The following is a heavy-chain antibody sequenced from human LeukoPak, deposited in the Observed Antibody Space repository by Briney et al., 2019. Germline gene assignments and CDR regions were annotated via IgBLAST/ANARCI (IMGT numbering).Heavy chain of an antibody. CDR2: INPDGSTT. CDR3: ATAGTCRFDY. Sequence: PGGSLRLSCAASGFTFSSYWVHWVRRAPGRGLVWVSRINPDGSTTNYADSVKGRFTISRDNAKNTLYLQMNSLRAEDTAVYYCATAGTCRFDYWGQGTLVTVSS. D-gene: IGHD3-10*01. V-gene: IGHV3-74*01. J-gene: IGHJ4*02. CDR1: GFTFSSYW.